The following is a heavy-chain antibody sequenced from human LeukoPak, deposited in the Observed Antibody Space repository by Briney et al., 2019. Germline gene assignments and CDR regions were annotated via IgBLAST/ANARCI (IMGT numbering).Heavy chain of an antibody. CDR1: GGSISSSSYY. CDR3: ALGTVGGTVY. D-gene: IGHD6-19*01. V-gene: IGHV4-39*01. CDR2: IYYSGST. J-gene: IGHJ4*02. Sequence: SETLSLTCSVSGGSISSSSYYWGWIRQPPGKGLEWIGSIYYSGSTYYNPSLKSRVTISVDTSKNQFSLKLSSVTAADTAVYYCALGTVGGTVYWGQGTLVTVSS.